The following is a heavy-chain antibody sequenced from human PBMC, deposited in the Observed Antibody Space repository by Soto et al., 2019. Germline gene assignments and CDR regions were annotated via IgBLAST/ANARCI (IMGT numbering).Heavy chain of an antibody. J-gene: IGHJ6*02. V-gene: IGHV3-74*01. CDR3: GRVSTMVRGVHGMDV. CDR2: INSDGSST. Sequence: EVQLVESGGGLVQPGGSLRLSCAASGFTFSSYWMHWVRQAPGKGLVWVSRINSDGSSTSYADSVKGRFTISRGNAKNTLYLKMNSLIAEDTAVDYCGRVSTMVRGVHGMDVWGQGATVTVSS. CDR1: GFTFSSYW. D-gene: IGHD3-10*01.